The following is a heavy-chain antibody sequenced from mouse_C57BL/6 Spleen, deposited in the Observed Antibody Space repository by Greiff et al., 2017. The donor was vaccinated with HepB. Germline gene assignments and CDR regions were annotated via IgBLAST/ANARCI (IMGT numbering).Heavy chain of an antibody. Sequence: EVNVVESGGGLVKPGGSLKLSCAASGFTFSSYAMSWVRQTPEKRLEWVATISDGGSYTYYPDNVKGRFTISRDNAKNNLYLQMSHLKSEDTAMYYCARGNFYWYFDVWGTGTTVTVSS. CDR1: GFTFSSYA. J-gene: IGHJ1*03. V-gene: IGHV5-4*03. CDR3: ARGNFYWYFDV. CDR2: ISDGGSYT.